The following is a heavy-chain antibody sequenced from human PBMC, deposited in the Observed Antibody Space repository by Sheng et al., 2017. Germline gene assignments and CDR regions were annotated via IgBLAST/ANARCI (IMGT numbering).Heavy chain of an antibody. CDR1: GGSLSGYY. V-gene: IGHV4-34*01. J-gene: IGHJ4*02. D-gene: IGHD3-3*01. Sequence: VQLQQWGAGLLKPSETLSLTCSVYGGSLSGYYWSWIRQPPGKGLEWIGEVNHGGSTSYHPSLKSRVTISVDTSKNQFSLTLKSVTAADTAVYYCGFSEGDFWGQGTLVTVSS. CDR2: VNHGGST. CDR3: GFSEGDF.